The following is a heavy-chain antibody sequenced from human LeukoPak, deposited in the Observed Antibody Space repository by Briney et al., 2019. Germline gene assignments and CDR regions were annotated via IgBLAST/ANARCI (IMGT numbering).Heavy chain of an antibody. CDR1: GFTFSSYS. Sequence: GGSLRLSCAASGFTFSSYSMNWVRQAPGKGLEWVSSIGSSSSYIYYADSVKGRFTISRDNAKNSLYLQMNSLRAEDTAVYYCARDLPNYYGSGSTFDYWGQGTLVTVSS. CDR2: IGSSSSYI. D-gene: IGHD3-10*01. J-gene: IGHJ4*02. V-gene: IGHV3-21*01. CDR3: ARDLPNYYGSGSTFDY.